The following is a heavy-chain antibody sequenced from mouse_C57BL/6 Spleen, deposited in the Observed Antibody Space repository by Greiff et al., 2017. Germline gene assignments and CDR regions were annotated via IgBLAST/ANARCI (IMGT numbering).Heavy chain of an antibody. V-gene: IGHV1-80*01. CDR2: IYPGDGDT. CDR3: ARGGISTWFAY. J-gene: IGHJ3*01. CDR1: GYAFSSYW. Sequence: VQLQQSGAELVKPGASVKISCKASGYAFSSYWMNWVKQRPGKGLDWIGQIYPGDGDTNYNGKFKGKATLTADKSSSTAYMQLSSLTSEDSAVYFCARGGISTWFAYWGQGTLVTVSA.